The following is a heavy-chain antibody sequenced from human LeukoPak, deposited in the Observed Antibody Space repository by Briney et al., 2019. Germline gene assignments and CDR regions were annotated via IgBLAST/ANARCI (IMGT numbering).Heavy chain of an antibody. CDR1: GESVPSNNGA. J-gene: IGHJ4*02. CDR2: TYYRSKWYN. V-gene: IGHV6-1*01. CDR3: ARDVGTTGWHTFDY. D-gene: IGHD3-9*01. Sequence: SQTLSLTCAISGESVPSNNGAWNWIRQSPSRGLEWLGRTYYRSKWYNNYAESLISRITISPVTSKTQFSLQLYSVTPEDTAVYYCARDVGTTGWHTFDYWGQGTLVSVSS.